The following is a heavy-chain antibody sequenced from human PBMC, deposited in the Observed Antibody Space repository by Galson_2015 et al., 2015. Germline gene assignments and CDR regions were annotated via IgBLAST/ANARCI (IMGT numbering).Heavy chain of an antibody. CDR2: IIPILGIA. CDR1: GGTFSSYP. CDR3: ATTPGALLWFGESNYYYYGMDV. V-gene: IGHV1-69*02. Sequence: SVKVSCKASGGTFSSYPISWVRQAPGQGLEWMGRIIPILGIANYAQKFQGRVTITADKSTSTAYMELSSLRSEDTAVYYRATTPGALLWFGESNYYYYGMDVWGQGTTVTVSS. J-gene: IGHJ6*02. D-gene: IGHD3-10*01.